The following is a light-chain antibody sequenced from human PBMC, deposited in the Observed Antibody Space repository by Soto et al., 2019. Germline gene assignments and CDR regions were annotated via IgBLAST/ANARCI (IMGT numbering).Light chain of an antibody. V-gene: IGKV3-20*01. Sequence: EIVLTQSPGTLSLSPGERATLSCRASKSVSSSYLAWYQQKPGQAPWLLIYGASSRATGIPDRFSGSGSGTDFTLTISRLEPEDFAVYYCQQYGTSPLFTFGPGTKVDIK. J-gene: IGKJ3*01. CDR1: KSVSSSY. CDR3: QQYGTSPLFT. CDR2: GAS.